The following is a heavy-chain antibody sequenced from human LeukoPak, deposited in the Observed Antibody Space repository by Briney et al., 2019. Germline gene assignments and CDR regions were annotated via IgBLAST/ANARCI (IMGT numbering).Heavy chain of an antibody. CDR3: ARGPRYSFY. V-gene: IGHV3-53*01. CDR1: GFIVSHNY. CDR2: IYIDGTT. D-gene: IGHD6-13*01. Sequence: GGSLRLSCAASGFIVSHNYMTWVRQAPGKGLEWISVIYIDGTTYYADSVKGRFTISRDQANNTLYLQMNALRDEDTAVYYCARGPRYSFYWGQGTLVSVSS. J-gene: IGHJ4*02.